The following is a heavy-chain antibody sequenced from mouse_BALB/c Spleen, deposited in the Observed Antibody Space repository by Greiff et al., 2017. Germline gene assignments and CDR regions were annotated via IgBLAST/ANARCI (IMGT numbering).Heavy chain of an antibody. Sequence: QVHVKQSGPQLVRPGASVKISCKASGYSFTSYWMHWVKQRPGQGLEWIGMIDPSDSETRLNQKFKDKATLTVDKSSSTAYMQLSSPTSEDSAVYYCARYGKNAMDDWGQGTSVTVSS. D-gene: IGHD2-1*01. CDR3: ARYGKNAMDD. CDR2: IDPSDSET. V-gene: IGHV1S127*01. CDR1: GYSFTSYW. J-gene: IGHJ4*01.